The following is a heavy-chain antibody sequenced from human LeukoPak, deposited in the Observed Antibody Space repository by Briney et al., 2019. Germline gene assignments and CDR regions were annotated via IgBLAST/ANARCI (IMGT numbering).Heavy chain of an antibody. CDR2: IKSKTDSGTT. D-gene: IGHD6-19*01. V-gene: IGHV3-15*01. CDR3: TTHRLVFDY. J-gene: IGHJ4*02. CDR1: GFTFSNTW. Sequence: GGSLRLSCTASGFTFSNTWMSWVRQAPGKGPEWVGHIKSKTDSGTTDYAAPVKGRFTISRDDSKNTLYMQMSSLNTEDTAVYSCTTHRLVFDYWGQGTLVPVSS.